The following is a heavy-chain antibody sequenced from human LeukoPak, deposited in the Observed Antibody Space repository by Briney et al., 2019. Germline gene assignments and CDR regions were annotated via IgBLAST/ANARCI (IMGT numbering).Heavy chain of an antibody. CDR2: IKQDGSEK. D-gene: IGHD2-15*01. J-gene: IGHJ6*03. V-gene: IGHV3-7*01. CDR3: ARDGVVVAARYYYYYYMDV. CDR1: GFTFSTYA. Sequence: GRSLRLSCAASGFTFSTYAMHWVRQAPGKGLEWVANIKQDGSEKYYVDSVKGRFTISRDNAKNSLYLQMNSLRAEDTAVYYCARDGVVVAARYYYYYYMDVWGKGTTVTISS.